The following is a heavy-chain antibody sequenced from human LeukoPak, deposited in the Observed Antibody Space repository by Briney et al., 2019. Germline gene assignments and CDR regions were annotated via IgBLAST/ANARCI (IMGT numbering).Heavy chain of an antibody. CDR3: ARGLIAARLPLDY. V-gene: IGHV1-69*13. CDR2: IIPIFGTA. D-gene: IGHD6-6*01. J-gene: IGHJ4*02. Sequence: SVKVSCKASGGTFSSYAISWVRQAPGQGLEWMGGIIPIFGTANYTQKFQGRVTITADESTSTAYMELRSMSSEDTAVHYCARGLIAARLPLDYWGGGALVAVSS. CDR1: GGTFSSYA.